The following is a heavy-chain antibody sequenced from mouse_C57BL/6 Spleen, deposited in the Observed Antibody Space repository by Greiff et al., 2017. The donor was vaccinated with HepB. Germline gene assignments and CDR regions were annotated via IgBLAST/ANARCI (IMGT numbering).Heavy chain of an antibody. J-gene: IGHJ4*01. V-gene: IGHV5-9-1*02. CDR2: ISSGGDYI. D-gene: IGHD6-5*01. CDR3: TRVCREGYYYAMDY. CDR1: GFTFSSYA. Sequence: EVQLVESGEGLVKPGGSLKLSCAASGFTFSSYAMSWVRQTPEKRLEWVAYISSGGDYIYYADTVKGRFTISRDNARNTLYLQMSSLKSEDTAMYYCTRVCREGYYYAMDYWGQGTSVTVSS.